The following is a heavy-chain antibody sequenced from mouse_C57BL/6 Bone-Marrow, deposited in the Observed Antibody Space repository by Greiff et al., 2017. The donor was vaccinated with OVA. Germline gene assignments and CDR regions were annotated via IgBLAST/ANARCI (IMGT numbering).Heavy chain of an antibody. CDR3: ARDEEFVRFFDY. CDR2: ISSGGSCT. Sequence: EVQGVESGGDLVKPGGSLKLSCAASGFTFSSYGMSWVRQTPDKRLEWVATISSGGSCTYYPDSVKGRFTLSIDNATNTLYLQMSSLKSEDTAMDYCARDEEFVRFFDYGGRGTTLTVSS. CDR1: GFTFSSYG. V-gene: IGHV5-6*01. J-gene: IGHJ2*01.